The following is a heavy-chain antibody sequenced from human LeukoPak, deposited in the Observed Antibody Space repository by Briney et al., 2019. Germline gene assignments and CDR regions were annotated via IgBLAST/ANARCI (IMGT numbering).Heavy chain of an antibody. Sequence: SETLSLTCAVSGYSISSGYYWGWIRQPPGKGLEWIGRIYHSGSTYYNPSLKSRVTISVDTSKNQFSLKLSSVTAADTAVYYCARRAAAAGIDYWGQGTLVTVSS. J-gene: IGHJ4*02. D-gene: IGHD6-13*01. CDR3: ARRAAAAGIDY. V-gene: IGHV4-38-2*01. CDR1: GYSISSGYY. CDR2: IYHSGST.